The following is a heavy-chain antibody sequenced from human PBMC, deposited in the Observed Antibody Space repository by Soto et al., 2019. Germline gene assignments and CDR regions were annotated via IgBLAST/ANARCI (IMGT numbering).Heavy chain of an antibody. CDR1: GYTFTSYG. J-gene: IGHJ4*02. Sequence: QVHLVQSGAEVKKPGASVKVSCKASGYTFTSYGITWVRQAPGQGLEWMGWISAHNGNTDYAQKLQGRVSVTRDTSTSTAYMELRSLISDDTAVYYCARGRYGDYWGQGALVNVSS. V-gene: IGHV1-18*01. CDR3: ARGRYGDY. D-gene: IGHD1-1*01. CDR2: ISAHNGNT.